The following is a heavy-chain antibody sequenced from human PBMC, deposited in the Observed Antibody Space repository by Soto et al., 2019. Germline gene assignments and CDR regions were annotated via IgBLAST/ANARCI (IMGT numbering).Heavy chain of an antibody. J-gene: IGHJ4*02. V-gene: IGHV3-23*01. Sequence: GGSLRLPCAASGFTFSSYAMSWVRQAPGKGLEWVSAISGSGGSTYYADSVKGRFTISRDNSKNTLYLQMNSLRAEDTAVYYCAKGGSSWYAFEYWGQGTLVTVSS. CDR2: ISGSGGST. D-gene: IGHD6-13*01. CDR1: GFTFSSYA. CDR3: AKGGSSWYAFEY.